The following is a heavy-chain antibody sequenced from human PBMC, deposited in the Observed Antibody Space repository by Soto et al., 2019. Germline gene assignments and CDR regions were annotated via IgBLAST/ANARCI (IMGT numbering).Heavy chain of an antibody. Sequence: SVKVSCKASGGTFSSYAISWVRQAPGQGLEWMGGIIPIFGTANYAQKFQGRVTITADESTSTAYMELSSLRSEDTAVYYCARAPYYDSSGSFVYFDYWGQGTLVTVSS. CDR1: GGTFSSYA. D-gene: IGHD3-22*01. J-gene: IGHJ4*02. CDR2: IIPIFGTA. V-gene: IGHV1-69*13. CDR3: ARAPYYDSSGSFVYFDY.